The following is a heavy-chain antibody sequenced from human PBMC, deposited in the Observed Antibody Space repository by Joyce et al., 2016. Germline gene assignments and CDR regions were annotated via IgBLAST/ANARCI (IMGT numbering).Heavy chain of an antibody. J-gene: IGHJ5*02. D-gene: IGHD5-18*01. Sequence: QVQLQQWGGGLLKPSETLSLTCAVYGGSFSGYYWSWIRQPPGKGLEWIGEDNHSGSTSYDESLKSRVTISVDTSKNQLSLNLTSVTAADTAVYFCARGLVVTGTRVRGYNYGYSSWGQGTLVTVSS. CDR1: GGSFSGYY. CDR2: DNHSGST. V-gene: IGHV4-34*02. CDR3: ARGLVVTGTRVRGYNYGYSS.